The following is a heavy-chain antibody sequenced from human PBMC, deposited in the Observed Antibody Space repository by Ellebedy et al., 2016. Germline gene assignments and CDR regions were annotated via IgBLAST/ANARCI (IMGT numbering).Heavy chain of an antibody. CDR3: ARNSGDYDSTWEYYYYGMNV. D-gene: IGHD2-21*02. CDR2: INSDGSST. CDR1: GFTFSSSW. V-gene: IGHV3-74*01. Sequence: GGSLRLSXAASGFTFSSSWMHWVRQAPGKGLLWVSRINSDGSSTSYADSVKGRFTISRDNAKNTLYLQMNSLRAEDTAVYYCARNSGDYDSTWEYYYYGMNVWGQGTTVTVSS. J-gene: IGHJ6*02.